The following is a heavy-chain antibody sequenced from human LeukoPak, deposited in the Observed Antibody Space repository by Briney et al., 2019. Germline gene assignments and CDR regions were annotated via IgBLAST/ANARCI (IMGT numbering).Heavy chain of an antibody. CDR2: ITSSSTTI. J-gene: IGHJ4*02. CDR3: ARDREFSSSPEYFDY. CDR1: GFTFSNYS. D-gene: IGHD6-13*01. Sequence: PGGSLRLSCAASGFTFSNYSMNWVRQAPGKGLDWVSYITSSSTTIYYADSVKGRFTISRDNARNSLYLQMNSLRAEDTAIYYCARDREFSSSPEYFDYWGQGTLVTVSP. V-gene: IGHV3-48*04.